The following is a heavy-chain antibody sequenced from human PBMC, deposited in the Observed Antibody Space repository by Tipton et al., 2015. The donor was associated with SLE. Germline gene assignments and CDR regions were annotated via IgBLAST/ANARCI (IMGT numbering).Heavy chain of an antibody. V-gene: IGHV3-21*01. J-gene: IGHJ4*02. D-gene: IGHD3-10*01. Sequence: SLRLSCVASGFTFSSYNMNWVRQVPGKGLEWVSSISSSSSYIYYGDSLKGRFTISRDNAKNSLYLQMNSLRAEDTAVYYCVRAAGSGSYSRDYWGQGTLVTVSS. CDR2: ISSSSSYI. CDR3: VRAAGSGSYSRDY. CDR1: GFTFSSYN.